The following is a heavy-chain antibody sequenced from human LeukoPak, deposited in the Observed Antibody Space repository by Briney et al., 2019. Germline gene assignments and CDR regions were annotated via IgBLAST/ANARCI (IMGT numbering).Heavy chain of an antibody. Sequence: GGSLRLSCAASGFTFSSYAMPWVRQAPGKGLEWVAVISYDGSNKYYADSVKGRFTISRDNSKNTLYLQMNSLRAEDTAVYYCASDGYSGYDYSDFDYWGQGTLVTVSS. CDR3: ASDGYSGYDYSDFDY. D-gene: IGHD5-12*01. J-gene: IGHJ4*02. CDR2: ISYDGSNK. CDR1: GFTFSSYA. V-gene: IGHV3-30-3*01.